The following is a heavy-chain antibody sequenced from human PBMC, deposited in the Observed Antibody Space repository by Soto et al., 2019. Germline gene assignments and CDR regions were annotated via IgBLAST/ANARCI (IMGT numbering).Heavy chain of an antibody. V-gene: IGHV3-33*01. CDR1: GFTFSSYG. J-gene: IGHJ4*02. Sequence: QVQLVESGGGVVQPGRSLRLSCAASGFTFSSYGMHWVRQAPGKGLEWVAVIWYDGSNKYYADSVKGRFTISRDNSKNTLYLQMNSLRAEDTAVYYCARDNHPTHPFDYWGQGTLVTVSS. CDR2: IWYDGSNK. CDR3: ARDNHPTHPFDY.